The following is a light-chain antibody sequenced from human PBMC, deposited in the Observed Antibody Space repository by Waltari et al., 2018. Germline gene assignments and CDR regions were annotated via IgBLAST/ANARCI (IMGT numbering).Light chain of an antibody. J-gene: IGLJ1*01. CDR3: SSYTSMNSYV. CDR2: EVS. V-gene: IGLV2-14*01. Sequence: QSALTQPASVSGSPGQSITISCTGTSSHLWGYKYVSWYQQHPDKAPKLMIYEVSNRPSGVSYRFSGSKSGNTASLTISGLQAEDEADYYCSSYTSMNSYVFGTGTRVTVL. CDR1: SSHLWGYKY.